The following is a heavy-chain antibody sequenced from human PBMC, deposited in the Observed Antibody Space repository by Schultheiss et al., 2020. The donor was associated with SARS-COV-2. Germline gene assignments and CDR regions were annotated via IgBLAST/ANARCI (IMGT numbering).Heavy chain of an antibody. Sequence: SETLSLTCAVSGGSISSSNWWSWVRQPPGKGLEWIGYIYYSGSTDYNPSLKSRVTISVDTSKKNFSLKLRSVTDADTALYYCARSGRYFQHWAQGTLVTVSS. CDR2: IYYSGST. CDR3: ARSGRYFQH. J-gene: IGHJ1*01. D-gene: IGHD1-1*01. CDR1: GGSISSSNW. V-gene: IGHV4-4*02.